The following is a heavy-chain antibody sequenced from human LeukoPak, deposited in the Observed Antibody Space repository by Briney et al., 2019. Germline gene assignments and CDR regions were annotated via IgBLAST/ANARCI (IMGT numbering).Heavy chain of an antibody. J-gene: IGHJ1*01. CDR1: GYPISSGYY. Sequence: SETLSLTCAVSGYPISSGYYWGWIRQPPGKGLEWIGSIYHSGSTYYNPSLKSRVTMSVDTSKNQFSLKLSSVTAADTAVYYCARLTVVAEYFQHWGQGTLVTVSS. D-gene: IGHD2-15*01. CDR2: IYHSGST. CDR3: ARLTVVAEYFQH. V-gene: IGHV4-38-2*01.